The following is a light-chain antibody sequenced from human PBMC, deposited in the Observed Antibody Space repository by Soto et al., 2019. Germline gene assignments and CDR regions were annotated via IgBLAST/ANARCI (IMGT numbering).Light chain of an antibody. J-gene: IGLJ1*01. CDR1: SANIGNNY. CDR3: VSWDDSLSGLV. Sequence: QSVLTQPLSASGTPGQRVTISCSGRSANIGNNYVCWYQQLPGTAPKLLIYSNNQRPSGVPDRFSGSKSGTSASLAISGLRSEDEADYYCVSWDDSLSGLVFGTGTKVTVL. V-gene: IGLV1-47*02. CDR2: SNN.